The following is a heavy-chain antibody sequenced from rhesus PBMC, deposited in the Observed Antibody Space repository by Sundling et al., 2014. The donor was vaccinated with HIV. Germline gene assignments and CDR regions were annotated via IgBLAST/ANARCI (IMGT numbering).Heavy chain of an antibody. V-gene: IGHV4-173*01. CDR1: GGSISSNY. Sequence: QVQLQESGPGLVKPSETLSLTCAVSGGSISSNYWSWIRQPPGKGLEWIGRISGSSGSTDYNPSLKSRVTISTDTSKNQFSLKLSSVTAADTAVYYCVREADDYGYPNGNFDYWGQGVLVTVSS. J-gene: IGHJ4*01. CDR3: VREADDYGYPNGNFDY. CDR2: ISGSSGST. D-gene: IGHD3-9*01.